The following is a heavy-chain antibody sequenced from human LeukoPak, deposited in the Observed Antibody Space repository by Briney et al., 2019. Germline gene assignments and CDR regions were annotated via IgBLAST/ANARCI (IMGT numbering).Heavy chain of an antibody. J-gene: IGHJ4*02. CDR1: GGTFSSYA. Sequence: SVKVSCKASGGTFSSYAISWVRRAPGQGLEWMGGIIPIFGTANYAQKFQGRVTITTDESTSTACMELSSLRSEDTAVYYCAREVVYSYGCFDYWGQGTLVTVSS. V-gene: IGHV1-69*05. CDR3: AREVVYSYGCFDY. CDR2: IIPIFGTA. D-gene: IGHD5-18*01.